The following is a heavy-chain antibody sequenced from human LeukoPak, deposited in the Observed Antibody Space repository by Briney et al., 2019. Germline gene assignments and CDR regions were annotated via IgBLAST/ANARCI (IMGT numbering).Heavy chain of an antibody. CDR3: ASASSHRIAAGGDY. Sequence: GGSLRLSCAASGFTFSNYLMHWVRQAPGKGLVWVSRINSGGSSRNYADSVKGRFTISRDNAKNTLYLQMNSLRAEDTAVYHCASASSHRIAAGGDYWGQGTLVTVSS. D-gene: IGHD6-13*01. CDR1: GFTFSNYL. J-gene: IGHJ4*02. V-gene: IGHV3-74*01. CDR2: INSGGSSR.